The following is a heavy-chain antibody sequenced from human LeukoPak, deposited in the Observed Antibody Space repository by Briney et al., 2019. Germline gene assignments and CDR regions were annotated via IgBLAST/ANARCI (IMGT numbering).Heavy chain of an antibody. CDR3: ARSRLHPIIFDY. CDR2: INHSGST. V-gene: IGHV4-34*01. Sequence: SETLSLTCVVYGGSFSGYYWSWVRQPPGKGLEWIGEINHSGSTNYNPSLKSRVIISVDTSKNQFSLKLTSVTAADTAVYYCARSRLHPIIFDYWGQGTLVTVSS. J-gene: IGHJ4*02. D-gene: IGHD5-24*01. CDR1: GGSFSGYY.